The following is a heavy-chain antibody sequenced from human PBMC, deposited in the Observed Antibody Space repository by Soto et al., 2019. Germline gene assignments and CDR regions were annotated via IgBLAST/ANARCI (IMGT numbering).Heavy chain of an antibody. CDR3: TRHTVDY. D-gene: IGHD4-4*01. J-gene: IGHJ4*02. CDR2: TRSKAHSYAT. CDR1: GFSFSDSA. Sequence: EVQLVESGGGLVQPGGSLKLSCAASGFSFSDSAIHWVRQASGKGLEWVGRTRSKAHSYATAFAASVKGRFTISRDDSKNTVCLQMNSLKTEDTAVYYCTRHTVDYWGQGTLVTVSS. V-gene: IGHV3-73*02.